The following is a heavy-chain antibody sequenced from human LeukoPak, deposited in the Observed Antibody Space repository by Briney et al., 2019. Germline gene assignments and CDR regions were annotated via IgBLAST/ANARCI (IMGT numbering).Heavy chain of an antibody. Sequence: GGSLRLSCAASGFTFSSYAMHWVRQAPGKGLEWVAVIPYDGSNKYYADSVKGRFTISRDNSKNTLYLQMSSLRAEDTAVYYCARVLTGSWDWFDPWGQGTLVTVSS. CDR3: ARVLTGSWDWFDP. J-gene: IGHJ5*02. D-gene: IGHD2-8*02. CDR1: GFTFSSYA. CDR2: IPYDGSNK. V-gene: IGHV3-30-3*01.